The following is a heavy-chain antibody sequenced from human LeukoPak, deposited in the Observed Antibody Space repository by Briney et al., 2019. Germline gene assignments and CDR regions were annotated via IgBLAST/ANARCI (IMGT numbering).Heavy chain of an antibody. V-gene: IGHV3-21*01. Sequence: GGSLRLSCEASGFTFSSYSMNWVRQAPGRGLEGVSSISSSSSDMYYADSGQGRLTISRDNAKNSQYLQMNSLRAEDTAIYYCARARGSHNAFDIWGQGTMVTVSS. J-gene: IGHJ3*02. D-gene: IGHD3-16*01. CDR3: ARARGSHNAFDI. CDR1: GFTFSSYS. CDR2: ISSSSSDM.